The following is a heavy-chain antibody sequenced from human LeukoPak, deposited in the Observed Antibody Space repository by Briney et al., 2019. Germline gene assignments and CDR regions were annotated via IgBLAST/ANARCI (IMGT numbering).Heavy chain of an antibody. Sequence: GGSLRLSCAASGFTVSSFYMSCVRQSPGKGREWVSLIYSVCTTYYADSVKGRFIISRDDSKNTLYLQMNNLREEDTAVHYCARGQPYYYDSRGYSVPHDWGQGTLVTVSS. J-gene: IGHJ4*02. D-gene: IGHD3-22*01. CDR1: GFTVSSFY. CDR2: IYSVCTT. CDR3: ARGQPYYYDSRGYSVPHD. V-gene: IGHV3-53*01.